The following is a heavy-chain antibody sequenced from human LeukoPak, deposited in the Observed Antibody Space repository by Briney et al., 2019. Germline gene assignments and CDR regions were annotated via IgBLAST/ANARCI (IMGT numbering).Heavy chain of an antibody. V-gene: IGHV3-23*01. J-gene: IGHJ3*02. CDR3: AGAMVRGVLGAFDI. Sequence: GGSLRLSCAASGFPFSSYSMSWVRQAPGKGLEWVSAISGSGGSTYYADSVKGRLTISRDNYENTLYLQMNSLRAEDTAVYYCAGAMVRGVLGAFDIWGQGTMVTVSS. CDR2: ISGSGGST. CDR1: GFPFSSYS. D-gene: IGHD3-10*01.